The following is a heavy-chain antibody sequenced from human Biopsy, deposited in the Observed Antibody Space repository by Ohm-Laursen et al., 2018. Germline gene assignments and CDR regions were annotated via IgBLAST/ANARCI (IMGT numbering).Heavy chain of an antibody. CDR1: GGSISSYY. Sequence: GTLSLTCTVSGGSISSYYWTWIRQPPGKGLEWIGDVYYSGSTNRNPSLKSRVTILVDTSKNQFSLKLNSVTAADTAVYYCGRREVVITHDAFDTWGQGTMVAVSS. CDR3: GRREVVITHDAFDT. V-gene: IGHV4-59*08. J-gene: IGHJ3*02. D-gene: IGHD3-22*01. CDR2: VYYSGST.